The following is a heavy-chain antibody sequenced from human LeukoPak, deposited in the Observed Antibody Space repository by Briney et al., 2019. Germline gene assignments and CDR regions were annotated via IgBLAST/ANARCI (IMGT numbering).Heavy chain of an antibody. V-gene: IGHV1-69*06. D-gene: IGHD3-10*01. CDR3: ARGPSITMVRGGQWYYYMDV. CDR2: IIPIFGTA. CDR1: GYTFTSYG. J-gene: IGHJ6*03. Sequence: ASVKVSCKASGYTFTSYGISWVRQAPGQGLEWMGGIIPIFGTANYAQKFQGRVTITADKSTSTAYMELSSLRSEDTAVYYCARGPSITMVRGGQWYYYMDVWGKGTTVTISS.